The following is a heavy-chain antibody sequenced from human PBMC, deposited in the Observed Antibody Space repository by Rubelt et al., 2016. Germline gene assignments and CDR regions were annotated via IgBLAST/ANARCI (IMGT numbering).Heavy chain of an antibody. Sequence: VQLVESGGGLVQPGGSLRLSCAASGFTFSSYTMHWVRQAPGGGLEWVALISYDGSKQYYADSVQGRFTISRDKAKNTLNLQMNSLRPEDTAVYYCARDGFSGRPDCFALWGQGTMVTVS. D-gene: IGHD1-26*01. CDR2: ISYDGSKQ. V-gene: IGHV3-30*04. J-gene: IGHJ3*01. CDR3: ARDGFSGRPDCFAL. CDR1: GFTFSSYT.